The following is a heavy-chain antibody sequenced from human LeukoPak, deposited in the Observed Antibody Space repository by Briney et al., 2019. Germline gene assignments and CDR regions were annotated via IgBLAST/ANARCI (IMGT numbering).Heavy chain of an antibody. V-gene: IGHV3-7*01. D-gene: IGHD2-15*01. CDR1: GFTFSSYW. Sequence: GGSLRLSCVASGFTFSSYWMTWVRQAPGKGLEWVANIKTVGSQIYYVDSVKGRFTISRDNAKNSLYLQMNSLRAEDTAVYYCARLYCSGGSCYAGYFDYWGQGTLVTVSS. CDR3: ARLYCSGGSCYAGYFDY. J-gene: IGHJ4*02. CDR2: IKTVGSQI.